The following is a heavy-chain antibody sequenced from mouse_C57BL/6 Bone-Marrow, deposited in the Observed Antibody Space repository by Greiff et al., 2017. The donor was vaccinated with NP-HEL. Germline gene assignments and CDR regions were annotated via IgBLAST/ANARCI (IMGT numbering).Heavy chain of an antibody. Sequence: QVQLQQSGPELVKPGASVKISCKASGYAFSSSWMNWVKQRPGKGLEWIGRISPGDGDTNYNGKFKGKATLTADKSSSTAYMQLSSLTSEDSAVYFCARLRGLRFAYWGQGTLVTVSA. CDR2: ISPGDGDT. CDR1: GYAFSSSW. V-gene: IGHV1-82*01. CDR3: ARLRGLRFAY. J-gene: IGHJ3*01. D-gene: IGHD2-4*01.